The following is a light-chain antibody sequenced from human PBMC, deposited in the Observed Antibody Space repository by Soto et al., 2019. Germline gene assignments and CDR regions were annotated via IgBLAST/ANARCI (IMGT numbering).Light chain of an antibody. CDR1: QVIGSS. Sequence: DIQMTQSPSSVSASVGDRVTITCRASQVIGSSLAWYQQKPGKAPNLLIYAAASLQSGVATRFSATFSGTEFTLTINNLQPEDVATYFCQQGKSFPLTFGPGTRVDIK. J-gene: IGKJ3*01. CDR2: AAA. V-gene: IGKV1-12*01. CDR3: QQGKSFPLT.